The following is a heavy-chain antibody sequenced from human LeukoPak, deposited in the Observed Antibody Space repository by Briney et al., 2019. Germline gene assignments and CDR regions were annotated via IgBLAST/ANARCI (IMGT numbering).Heavy chain of an antibody. J-gene: IGHJ4*02. Sequence: SETLSLTCTVSGGSISSNIYCWGWIRQPPGKGLEWIGDIYYSGSTYYNPSLKSRVTISVDTSKNQFSLKLSSVTTADTAVYYCARRGGYDFSYDYWGQGILVTASS. CDR1: GGSISSNIYC. D-gene: IGHD5-12*01. CDR3: ARRGGYDFSYDY. V-gene: IGHV4-39*01. CDR2: IYYSGST.